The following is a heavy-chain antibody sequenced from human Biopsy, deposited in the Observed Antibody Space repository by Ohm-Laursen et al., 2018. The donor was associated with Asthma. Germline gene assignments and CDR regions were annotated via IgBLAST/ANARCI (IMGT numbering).Heavy chain of an antibody. CDR2: IIPIFGTA. CDR3: ARDPHNSYLASLRTKFNYYYYGMDV. D-gene: IGHD1-7*01. V-gene: IGHV1-69*01. CDR1: GGTFSSYA. J-gene: IGHJ6*02. Sequence: SSVKVSCKASGGTFSSYAISWVRQAPGQGLEWMGGIIPIFGTANYAQKFQGRVTIAADESTSTAYMELSSLRSEDTAVYYCARDPHNSYLASLRTKFNYYYYGMDVWGQGTTVTVSS.